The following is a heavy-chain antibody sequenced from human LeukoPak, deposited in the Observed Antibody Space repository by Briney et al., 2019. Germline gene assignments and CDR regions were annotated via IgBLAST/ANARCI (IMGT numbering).Heavy chain of an antibody. V-gene: IGHV3-15*01. CDR3: TTDARIQLWLSGYYFDY. CDR1: GFTFSNAW. J-gene: IGHJ4*02. D-gene: IGHD5-18*01. Sequence: GGSLKLSCAASGFTFSNAWMSWVRQAPGKGLEWVGRIKSKTDGGTTDYAAPVKGRFTISRDDSRNTLYLQMNSLKTEDTAVYYGTTDARIQLWLSGYYFDYWGQGTLVTVSS. CDR2: IKSKTDGGTT.